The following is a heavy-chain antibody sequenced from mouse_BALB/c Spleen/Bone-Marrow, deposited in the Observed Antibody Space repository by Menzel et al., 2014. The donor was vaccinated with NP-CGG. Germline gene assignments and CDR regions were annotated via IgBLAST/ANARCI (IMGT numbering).Heavy chain of an antibody. V-gene: IGHV1-7*01. CDR2: INPTSGYT. CDR1: GHTFTSYW. Sequence: QVQLQQSGAELAKPGASVKMSCKASGHTFTSYWMHWVKQRPGQGLEWIGYINPTSGYTEYNQKFKDKATLTADKSSSTAYMQLGSLTSEDSAVYYCATGYYAMDSWGQGSSVTVSS. J-gene: IGHJ4*01. CDR3: ATGYYAMDS.